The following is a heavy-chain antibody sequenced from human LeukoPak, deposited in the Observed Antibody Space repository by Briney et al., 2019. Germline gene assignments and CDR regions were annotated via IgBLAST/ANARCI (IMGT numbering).Heavy chain of an antibody. CDR1: GFTVSSSY. CDR3: ARDSVGSTDY. V-gene: IGHV3-66*01. CDR2: IYSGGST. D-gene: IGHD1-26*01. Sequence: GGSLRLSCAASGFTVSSSYMSWVRQAPGKGLEWVSIIYSGGSTYYADSVKGRFTISRDNSKNTLYLQMNSLRGEDTAVYYCARDSVGSTDYWGQGTLVTVSS. J-gene: IGHJ4*02.